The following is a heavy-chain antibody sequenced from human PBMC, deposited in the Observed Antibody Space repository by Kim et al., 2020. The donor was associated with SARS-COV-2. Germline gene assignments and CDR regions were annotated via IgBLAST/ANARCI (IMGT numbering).Heavy chain of an antibody. CDR3: ARGQTYYDILTGYQMYYFDY. D-gene: IGHD3-9*01. V-gene: IGHV3-11*06. Sequence: RFTISRDNAKNSLYLQMNSLRAEDTAVYYCARGQTYYDILTGYQMYYFDYWGQGTLVTVSS. J-gene: IGHJ4*02.